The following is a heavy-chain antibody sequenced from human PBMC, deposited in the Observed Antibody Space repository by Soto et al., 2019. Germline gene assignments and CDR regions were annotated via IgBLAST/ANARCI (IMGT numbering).Heavy chain of an antibody. CDR2: ISAYNGDT. CDR1: GYTFTSYG. Sequence: ASVKVSCKASGYTFTSYGISWVRQAPGQGLEWMGWISAYNGDTNYAQKLQGRVTMTTDTSTSTAYMELRSLRSDDTAVYYCARGRIQLWLPDFDYWGQGTLVTVSS. J-gene: IGHJ4*02. D-gene: IGHD5-18*01. CDR3: ARGRIQLWLPDFDY. V-gene: IGHV1-18*01.